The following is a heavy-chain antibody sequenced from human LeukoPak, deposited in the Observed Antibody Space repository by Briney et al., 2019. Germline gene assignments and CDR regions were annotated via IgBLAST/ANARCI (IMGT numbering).Heavy chain of an antibody. CDR1: GGTFSSYA. D-gene: IGHD5-12*01. J-gene: IGHJ4*02. V-gene: IGHV1-69*13. CDR2: IIPIFGTA. CDR3: ARDNIGREYRGYSGYEHNY. Sequence: ASVKVSCKASGGTFSSYAISWVRQAPGQGLEWMGGIIPIFGTANCAQKFQGRVTITADESTSTAYMELSSLRSEDTAVYYCARDNIGREYRGYSGYEHNYWGQGTLVTVSS.